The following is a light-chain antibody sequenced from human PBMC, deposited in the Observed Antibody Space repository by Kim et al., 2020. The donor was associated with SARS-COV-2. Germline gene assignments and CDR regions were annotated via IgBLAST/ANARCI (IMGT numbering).Light chain of an antibody. V-gene: IGLV3-19*01. Sequence: ALGQTVRITCQGDSIRSDYANWDQQKTGQAPIVVIYGKNNRPSGIPDRVSGSRSGDTASLTITGAQAGDEADYYCNSRGSNDNVLFGGGTKLTVL. CDR1: SIRSDY. CDR3: NSRGSNDNVL. J-gene: IGLJ2*01. CDR2: GKN.